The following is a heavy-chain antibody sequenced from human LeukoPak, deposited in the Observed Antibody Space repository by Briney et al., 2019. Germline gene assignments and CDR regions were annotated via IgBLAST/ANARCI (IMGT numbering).Heavy chain of an antibody. CDR3: SRDADYGDYRFDY. CDR1: GFKFSNYW. V-gene: IGHV3-74*01. Sequence: GGSLRLSCAASGFKFSNYWMHWVRQAPGKGLVWVSRINPDGSSTSYADSVKGRFTISRDNAKDSLFLQMNSLRVEDTAVYYCSRDADYGDYRFDYWGQGTMVTVSS. J-gene: IGHJ4*02. CDR2: INPDGSST. D-gene: IGHD4-17*01.